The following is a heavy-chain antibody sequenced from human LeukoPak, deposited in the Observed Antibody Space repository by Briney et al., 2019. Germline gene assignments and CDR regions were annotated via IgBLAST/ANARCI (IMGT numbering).Heavy chain of an antibody. J-gene: IGHJ6*03. CDR2: ISDTGSTI. D-gene: IGHD5-18*01. CDR1: GFTFSSYE. V-gene: IGHV3-48*03. CDR3: ARRVTVDSYYYYMDV. Sequence: GGSLRLSCAASGFTFSSYELNWVRQAPGKGLEWVSYISDTGSTIYYADSVEGRFTISRDNAKNSLYLQMNSLRAEDTALYYCARRVTVDSYYYYMDVWGKGTTVTVSS.